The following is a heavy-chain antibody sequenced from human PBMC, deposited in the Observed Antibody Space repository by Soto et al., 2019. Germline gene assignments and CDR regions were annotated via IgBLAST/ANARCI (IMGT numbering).Heavy chain of an antibody. CDR3: ANEPN. Sequence: QVQLVQSGAEVKKPGSSVKVSCKASGGSFSGQRVNWVRQAPGQRLEWMGGIIPMFRTTNYARKFQGRLTITADGSTNTASMELTNLTSEDTAIYYCANEPNWGQGTLVTVSS. CDR1: GGSFSGQR. J-gene: IGHJ4*02. V-gene: IGHV1-69*01. CDR2: IIPMFRTT.